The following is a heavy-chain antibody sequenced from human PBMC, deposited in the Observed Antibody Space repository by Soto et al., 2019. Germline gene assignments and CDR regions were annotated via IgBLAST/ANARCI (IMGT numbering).Heavy chain of an antibody. CDR2: IYSGGST. D-gene: IGHD2-15*01. Sequence: GGSLRLSCAASGFTVSSNYMSWVRQAPGKGLEWVSVIYSGGSTYYADSVKGRFTISRDNSKNTLYLQMNSLRAEDTAVYYCARQGVAATQGVHNWFDPWGQGTLVTVSS. V-gene: IGHV3-66*04. J-gene: IGHJ5*02. CDR1: GFTVSSNY. CDR3: ARQGVAATQGVHNWFDP.